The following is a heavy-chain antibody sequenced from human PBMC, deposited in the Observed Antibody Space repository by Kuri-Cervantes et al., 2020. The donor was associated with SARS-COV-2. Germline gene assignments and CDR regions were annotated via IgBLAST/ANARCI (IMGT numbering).Heavy chain of an antibody. CDR2: ITGSGDGT. J-gene: IGHJ3*02. CDR1: GFTFSTYA. D-gene: IGHD3-22*01. V-gene: IGHV3-23*01. Sequence: GGSLRLSCAASGFTFSTYAVSWVRQAPGKGLEWVSLITGSGDGTDYADSVKGRFTISRDNSKNTLYLQMNSLRAEDTAVYYCAQDLTYYYDSSGYSIEGFDIWGQGTMVTVSS. CDR3: AQDLTYYYDSSGYSIEGFDI.